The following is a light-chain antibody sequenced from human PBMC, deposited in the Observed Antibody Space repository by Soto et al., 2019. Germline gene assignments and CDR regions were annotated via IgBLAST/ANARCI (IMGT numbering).Light chain of an antibody. V-gene: IGKV3-11*01. CDR1: QSVTRY. CDR3: QQRAKWPLT. J-gene: IGKJ5*01. CDR2: DAS. Sequence: EIVLTQSPATLSLSPGGRATLSCRASQSVTRYLAWYQQKPGRAPRLLIYDASNRATGIPARFSGSGSGTDFTLTISSLEPEDFAVYYCQQRAKWPLTFDQGTRLEIK.